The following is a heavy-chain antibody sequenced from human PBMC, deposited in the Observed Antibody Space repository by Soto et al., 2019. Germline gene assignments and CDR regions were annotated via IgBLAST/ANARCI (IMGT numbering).Heavy chain of an antibody. CDR3: AKEKISTSCCNWFDP. V-gene: IGHV3-23*01. CDR1: GFTFSSYA. CDR2: INSGGDT. J-gene: IGHJ5*02. Sequence: PGGSLRLSCAASGFTFSSYAMCWVRQAPGKGLEWVSYINSGGDTYYVDSVKGRFTISRDNSKNTLYLQMNNLRAEDTAVYYCAKEKISTSCCNWFDPWGQGTLVTVSS. D-gene: IGHD2-2*01.